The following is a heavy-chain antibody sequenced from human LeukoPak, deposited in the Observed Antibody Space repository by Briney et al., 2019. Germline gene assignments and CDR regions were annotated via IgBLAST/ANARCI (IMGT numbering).Heavy chain of an antibody. D-gene: IGHD3-10*01. J-gene: IGHJ4*02. CDR3: AGDMVRGVILRRVLEY. CDR2: INPNSGGT. V-gene: IGHV1-2*02. CDR1: GYTFTGYY. Sequence: ASVKVSCKASGYTFTGYYMHWVRQAPGQGLEWMGWINPNSGGTNYAQKFQGRVTMTRDTSINTAYMELSRLRSDDTAVYYYAGDMVRGVILRRVLEYWGQGTLVTVSS.